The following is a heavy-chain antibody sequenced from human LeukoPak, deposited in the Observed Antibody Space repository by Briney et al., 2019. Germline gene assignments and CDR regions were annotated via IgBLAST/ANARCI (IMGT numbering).Heavy chain of an antibody. CDR3: ARDSLYGVVDY. J-gene: IGHJ4*02. CDR2: INPSGGST. D-gene: IGHD4-17*01. V-gene: IGHV1-46*01. CDR1: GYTFTSYA. Sequence: ASVKVSCKASGYTFTSYAIHWVRQAPGQRLEWMGIINPSGGSTSYAQKFQGRVTMTRDTSTSTVYMYLSSLRSEDTAVYYCARDSLYGVVDYWGQGTLVTVSS.